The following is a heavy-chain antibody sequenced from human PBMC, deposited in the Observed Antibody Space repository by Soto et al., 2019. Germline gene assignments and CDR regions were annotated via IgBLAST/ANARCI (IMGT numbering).Heavy chain of an antibody. V-gene: IGHV3-23*01. J-gene: IGHJ4*02. CDR2: ISGGGYT. CDR3: AKDGEQLDFDY. Sequence: SWIRQPPGKGLEWVSAISGGGYTYYADSVKGRFTISRDNSKNTLYLQMNSLRAEDTAVYYCAKDGEQLDFDYWGQGTLVTVSS. D-gene: IGHD6-6*01.